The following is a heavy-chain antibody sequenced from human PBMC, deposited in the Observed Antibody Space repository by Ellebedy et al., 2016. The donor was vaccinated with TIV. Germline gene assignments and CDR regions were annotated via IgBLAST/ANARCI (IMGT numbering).Heavy chain of an antibody. Sequence: GESLKISCAASGFTFSSYAMSWVRQAPGKGLEWVSAISGNGGHTHYADSVKGRFTITRDNSKNTWYLQMNSLRAEDTAVYYCAKFLGFYSGATCVIDHWGQGTLVTVSS. CDR1: GFTFSSYA. J-gene: IGHJ4*02. V-gene: IGHV3-23*01. CDR2: ISGNGGHT. D-gene: IGHD2-15*01. CDR3: AKFLGFYSGATCVIDH.